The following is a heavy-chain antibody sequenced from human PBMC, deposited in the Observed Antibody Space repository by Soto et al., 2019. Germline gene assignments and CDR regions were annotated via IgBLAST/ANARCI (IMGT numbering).Heavy chain of an antibody. Sequence: EVQLVESGGGLVQPGGSLRLSCAASGFAFGDYFIDWVRQAPGKGLEWVGRVRNRVRGYTTEYAASVKGRFTISRDDSKNSVYLQMNSLRTADTAVYYCVRDRSWSYESWGLGTLVTVS. CDR1: GFAFGDYF. D-gene: IGHD1-26*01. CDR2: VRNRVRGYTT. CDR3: VRDRSWSYES. V-gene: IGHV3-72*01. J-gene: IGHJ5*02.